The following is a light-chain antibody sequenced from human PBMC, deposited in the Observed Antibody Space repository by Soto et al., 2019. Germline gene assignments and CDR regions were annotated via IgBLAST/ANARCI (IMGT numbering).Light chain of an antibody. CDR1: QSVSSW. Sequence: DIQMTQSPSTLSASVGDRVIITSRASQSVSSWLAWYQQKPGKAPNLLIYKASILKSGVPSRFSGSGSGTEFTLTISSLQPDDFATYYCQQYDNDSWTFGQGTKVEIK. CDR2: KAS. CDR3: QQYDNDSWT. V-gene: IGKV1-5*03. J-gene: IGKJ1*01.